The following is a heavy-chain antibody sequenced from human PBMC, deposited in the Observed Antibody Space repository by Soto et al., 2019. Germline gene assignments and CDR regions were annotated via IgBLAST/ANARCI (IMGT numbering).Heavy chain of an antibody. CDR2: IYHSGGT. V-gene: IGHV4-59*01. CDR3: ARDTTSGSYWEY. J-gene: IGHJ4*02. CDR1: AGFLSTDH. D-gene: IGHD1-26*01. Sequence: YETRSLPSTVSAGFLSTDHWSLYRLHPGKGLEWIGYIYHSGGTSYDPSLESRVTMSVDTSKNQFSLKLSCVTAADTAMYYCARDTTSGSYWEYWGQGTLVTGS.